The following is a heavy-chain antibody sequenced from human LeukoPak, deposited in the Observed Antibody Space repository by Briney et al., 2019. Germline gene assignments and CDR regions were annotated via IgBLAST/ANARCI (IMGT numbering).Heavy chain of an antibody. J-gene: IGHJ4*02. CDR1: GFTFDDYA. D-gene: IGHD1-26*01. CDR3: ARDTGLGLGDDY. V-gene: IGHV3-9*01. CDR2: ISWNSGSI. Sequence: GGSLRLSCAASGFTFDDYAMHWVRQAPGKGLEWVSGISWNSGSIGYADSVKGRFTISRDNAKNSLYLQMNSLRAEDTAVYYCARDTGLGLGDDYWGQGTLVTVSS.